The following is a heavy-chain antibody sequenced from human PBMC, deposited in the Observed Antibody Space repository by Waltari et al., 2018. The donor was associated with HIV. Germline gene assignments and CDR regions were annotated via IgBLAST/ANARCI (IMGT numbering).Heavy chain of an antibody. D-gene: IGHD4-4*01. CDR3: ARQFRVLTTVTGGFGY. CDR1: GGSISSSSYY. J-gene: IGHJ4*02. Sequence: QLQLQESGPGLVKPSETLSLTCTVSGGSISSSSYYWGWIRQPPGKGLEWIGSIYYSGSTYYNPSRKSRVTISVDTSKNQFSLKLSSVTAADTAVYYCARQFRVLTTVTGGFGYWGQGTLVTVSS. V-gene: IGHV4-39*01. CDR2: IYYSGST.